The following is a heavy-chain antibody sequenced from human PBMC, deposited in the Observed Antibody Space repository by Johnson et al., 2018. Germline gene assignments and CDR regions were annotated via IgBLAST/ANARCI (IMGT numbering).Heavy chain of an antibody. CDR1: GFTFSSYW. Sequence: VQLQESGGGLVQPGGSLRLSCAASGFTFSSYWMHWVRQAPGKGLVWVSRINSDGSSTSYADSVKGRFTISRDNSKNSLYLQMNSLRTEGTALYYWAKDIGRDRSGYYPPSNGMDVWGQGTTVTVSS. D-gene: IGHD3-22*01. CDR2: INSDGSST. CDR3: AKDIGRDRSGYYPPSNGMDV. J-gene: IGHJ6*02. V-gene: IGHV3-74*01.